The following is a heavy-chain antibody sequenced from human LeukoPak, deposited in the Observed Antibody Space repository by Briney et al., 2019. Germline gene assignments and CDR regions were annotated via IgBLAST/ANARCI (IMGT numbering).Heavy chain of an antibody. J-gene: IGHJ6*03. D-gene: IGHD5-18*01. Sequence: SGPTLVKPTQTLTLTCTFSGFSLSTSGVGVGWIRQPPGKALEWLALIYWDDDKRYSPSLKSRLTITKNTSKNQVVLTMTTMDPVDTATYYCAHSGYSYGYGSVYYYYYMDVWGKGTTVTVSS. CDR3: AHSGYSYGYGSVYYYYYMDV. V-gene: IGHV2-5*02. CDR2: IYWDDDK. CDR1: GFSLSTSGVG.